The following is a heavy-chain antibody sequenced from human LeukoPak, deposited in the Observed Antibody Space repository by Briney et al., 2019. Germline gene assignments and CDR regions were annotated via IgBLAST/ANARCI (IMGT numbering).Heavy chain of an antibody. J-gene: IGHJ4*02. V-gene: IGHV1-18*01. Sequence: ASVKVSCKASGYTFTSYGISWVRQAPGQGLEWMGWISAYNGNTNYAQKLQGRVTMTTDTSTSTAYMELRSLRSEDTAVYYCARDREYYDILTGYEARATLDYWGQGTLVTVSS. CDR2: ISAYNGNT. CDR1: GYTFTSYG. D-gene: IGHD3-9*01. CDR3: ARDREYYDILTGYEARATLDY.